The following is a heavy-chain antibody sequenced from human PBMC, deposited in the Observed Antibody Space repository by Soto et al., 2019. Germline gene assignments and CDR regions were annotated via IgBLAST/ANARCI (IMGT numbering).Heavy chain of an antibody. CDR3: AKDFTPDGYWDFDY. D-gene: IGHD4-17*01. Sequence: GGSLRLCCAASGFTFSTYTMNWVRQAPGKGLEWVSAVLQTGSSTFYADSVKGRFTISRDNSQNTLYLQMNNLRAEDTAVYYCAKDFTPDGYWDFDYWGQGTLVTVSS. J-gene: IGHJ4*02. V-gene: IGHV3-23*01. CDR2: VLQTGSST. CDR1: GFTFSTYT.